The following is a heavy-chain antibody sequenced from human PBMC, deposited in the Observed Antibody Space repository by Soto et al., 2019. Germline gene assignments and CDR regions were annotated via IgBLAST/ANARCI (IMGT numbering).Heavy chain of an antibody. D-gene: IGHD3-22*01. Sequence: ASMMVSCKASGSTFTSYCISWVRQAPEQVVGWVGWIIAYNGNTNSGQKLQDRVTMITDTSTSTAYRELRSLRTEVTEVYYCARVGSGYHCSTSYYGMDVCGKGSRVTVAS. CDR1: GSTFTSYC. J-gene: IGHJ6*04. CDR2: IIAYNGNT. V-gene: IGHV1-18*04. CDR3: ARVGSGYHCSTSYYGMDV.